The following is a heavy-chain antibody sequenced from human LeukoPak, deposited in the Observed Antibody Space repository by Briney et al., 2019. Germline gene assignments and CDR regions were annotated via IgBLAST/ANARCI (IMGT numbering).Heavy chain of an antibody. Sequence: PSETLSLTCTVSGGSISSYYWSWIRQPAGKGLEWIGRIYTSGSINYNPSLKSRVTMSVDTSKNQFSLKLSSVTAADTAVYYCAREGRSIFGVANKPFDYWGQGTLVTVSS. J-gene: IGHJ4*02. D-gene: IGHD3-3*01. CDR2: IYTSGSI. CDR3: AREGRSIFGVANKPFDY. V-gene: IGHV4-4*07. CDR1: GGSISSYY.